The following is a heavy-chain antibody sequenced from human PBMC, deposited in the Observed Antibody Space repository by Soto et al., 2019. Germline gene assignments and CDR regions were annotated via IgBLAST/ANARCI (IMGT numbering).Heavy chain of an antibody. Sequence: GGSLRLSCAASGFTFSSYGMHWVRQAPGKGLEWVAVISYDGSNKYYADSVKGRFTISRDNSKNTLYLQMNSLRAEDTAVYYCASRYGIDYWGQGTLVTVSS. CDR2: ISYDGSNK. CDR3: ASRYGIDY. CDR1: GFTFSSYG. D-gene: IGHD1-1*01. J-gene: IGHJ4*02. V-gene: IGHV3-30*03.